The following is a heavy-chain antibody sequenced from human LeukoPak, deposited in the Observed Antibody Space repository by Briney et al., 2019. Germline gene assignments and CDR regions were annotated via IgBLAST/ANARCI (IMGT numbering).Heavy chain of an antibody. CDR2: IYYSGRT. CDR1: GGSVSRSDSY. V-gene: IGHV4-39*01. CDR3: ARRRYYDGSGYLE. J-gene: IGHJ1*01. D-gene: IGHD3-22*01. Sequence: SETLSLTCSVSGGSVSRSDSYWDWLRQPPGKELVWIGSIYYSGRTYYSPSLKSRVTMSVDPSNNQFSLNLRSVTAADTAVYYCARRRYYDGSGYLEWGQGTLLSVSS.